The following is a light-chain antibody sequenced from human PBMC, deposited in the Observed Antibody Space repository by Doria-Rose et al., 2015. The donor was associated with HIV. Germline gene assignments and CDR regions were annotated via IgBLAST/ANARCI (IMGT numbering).Light chain of an antibody. V-gene: IGKV4-1*01. J-gene: IGKJ3*01. CDR1: QGLLYTSKNY. Sequence: DIQVTQSPESLGMSLGERATLNCKSNQGLLYTSKNYLAWYQQKPGQPPKLLIYWASTRQSGVPARFSGSGSETDFTLTISSLEAEDVAVYYCQQYYDTPSFGPGTTVDIK. CDR3: QQYYDTPS. CDR2: WAS.